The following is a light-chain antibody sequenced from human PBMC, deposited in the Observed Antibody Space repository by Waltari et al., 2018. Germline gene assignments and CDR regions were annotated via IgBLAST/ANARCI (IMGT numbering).Light chain of an antibody. CDR2: VEGSGGY. CDR3: ETWDSNAQGV. J-gene: IGLJ3*02. CDR1: RRHRRHL. V-gene: IGLV4-60*03. Sequence: QPVLTQSCSASASLRSPAHLTCTLSRRHRRHLLACPTPQPGKAPRYLMKVEGSGGYNKGGGVPDLFSCAISWADLYLTISNLQSEDEADYYCETWDSNAQGVFGGGTKLTVL.